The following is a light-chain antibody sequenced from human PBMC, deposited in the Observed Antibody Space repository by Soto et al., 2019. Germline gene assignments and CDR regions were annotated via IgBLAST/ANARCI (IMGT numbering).Light chain of an antibody. CDR3: QQYDSYST. J-gene: IGKJ5*01. Sequence: IQVTQLPSTLSASAGDRVTITCRASQSISTWLAWYQQKPGKAPKLMIYAASSLESGVPSRFSGSGSGTEFTLTISSLQPDDFATYYCQQYDSYSTFGQGTRLEIK. CDR2: AAS. V-gene: IGKV1-5*01. CDR1: QSISTW.